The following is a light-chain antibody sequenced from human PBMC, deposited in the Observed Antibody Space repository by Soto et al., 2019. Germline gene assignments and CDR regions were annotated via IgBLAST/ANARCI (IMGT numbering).Light chain of an antibody. J-gene: IGLJ2*01. CDR1: SSDVGGYNY. CDR2: EVS. CDR3: SSYTSSSTL. V-gene: IGLV2-14*01. Sequence: QSALTQPASVSGSPGQSITISCTGTSSDVGGYNYVSWYQQYASKAPKLMLYEVSNRPSGVSHRFSGSKSGNTASLTISGLQAEDEADYYCSSYTSSSTLFGGGTKLTVL.